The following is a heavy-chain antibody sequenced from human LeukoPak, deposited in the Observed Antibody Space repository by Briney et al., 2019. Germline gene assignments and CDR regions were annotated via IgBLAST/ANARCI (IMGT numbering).Heavy chain of an antibody. Sequence: SETLSLTCTVSGGSISNYYWSWIRQPAGKGLEWIGRINTSGNTNYNPSLKSRVTMSVDTTETQVSLKLSSVTAADTAVYYCAREKDYGDSRGLDPWGQGTLVTVSS. J-gene: IGHJ5*02. V-gene: IGHV4-4*07. D-gene: IGHD4-17*01. CDR3: AREKDYGDSRGLDP. CDR1: GGSISNYY. CDR2: INTSGNT.